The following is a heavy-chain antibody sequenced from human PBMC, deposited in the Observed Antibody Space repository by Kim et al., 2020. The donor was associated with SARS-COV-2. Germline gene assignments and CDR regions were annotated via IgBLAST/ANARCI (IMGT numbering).Heavy chain of an antibody. CDR2: IYYSGST. V-gene: IGHV4-59*01. D-gene: IGHD3-10*01. Sequence: SETLSLTCTVSGGSISSYYWSWIRQPPGKGLEWIGYIYYSGSTNYNPSLKSRVTISVDTSKNQFSLKLSSVTAADTAVYYCARGGTYYYGSGRWVHWGQGTLVTVSS. J-gene: IGHJ4*02. CDR1: GGSISSYY. CDR3: ARGGTYYYGSGRWVH.